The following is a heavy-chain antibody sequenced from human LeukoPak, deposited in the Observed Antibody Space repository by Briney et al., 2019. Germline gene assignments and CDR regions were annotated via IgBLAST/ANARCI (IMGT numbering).Heavy chain of an antibody. J-gene: IGHJ5*02. CDR1: GFTLSTYG. Sequence: GGSLRLSCAVSGFTLSTYGMHWVRQAPGKGLEWLAGITYDGNDKYHADSVKGRLTISRDNSRDTLYLQMDSLRADDTAIYYCAMGGDYDWLDPGGRETWVPVSS. D-gene: IGHD4-17*01. CDR2: ITYDGNDK. CDR3: AMGGDYDWLDP. V-gene: IGHV3-30*03.